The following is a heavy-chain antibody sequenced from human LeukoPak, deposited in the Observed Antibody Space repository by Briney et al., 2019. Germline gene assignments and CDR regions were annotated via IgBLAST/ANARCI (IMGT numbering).Heavy chain of an antibody. D-gene: IGHD3-10*01. V-gene: IGHV3-23*01. CDR3: AKVKRSGEFYFDY. CDR1: GFTLSSYA. Sequence: GGSLRLSCAASGFTLSSYAMSWVRQAPGKGLEWVSAISGSGGSTYYADSVKGRFTISRDNSKNTLYLQMNSLRAEDTAVYYCAKVKRSGEFYFDYWGQGTLVTVSS. J-gene: IGHJ4*02. CDR2: ISGSGGST.